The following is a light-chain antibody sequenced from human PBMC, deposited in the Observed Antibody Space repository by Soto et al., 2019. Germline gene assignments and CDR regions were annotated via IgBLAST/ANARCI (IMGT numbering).Light chain of an antibody. V-gene: IGKV1D-12*01. CDR2: AAA. CDR3: QQANSFPFT. J-gene: IGKJ3*01. CDR1: QGISTW. Sequence: DLQMTQSPSSVSASVGDRVTMTCRASQGISTWLAWYQQKPGKAPNLLINAAARLQNGVPSRFSGSGSGTEFTLTISSLQAEDFATYFCQQANSFPFTFGPGTKVDIK.